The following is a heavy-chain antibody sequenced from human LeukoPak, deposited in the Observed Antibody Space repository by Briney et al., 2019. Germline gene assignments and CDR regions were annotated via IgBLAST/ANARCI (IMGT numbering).Heavy chain of an antibody. CDR3: ARWEASRVAFDI. V-gene: IGHV4-59*01. CDR2: IYYSGIT. Sequence: SETLSLTCTVSGGSISSGYWSLIRQPPARGLEWIGYIYYSGITDYSPSLKSRVTISIDTSKKQFSLKLSSVTAADTAVYYCARWEASRVAFDIWGQGTLVTVSS. CDR1: GGSISSGY. J-gene: IGHJ3*02. D-gene: IGHD1-26*01.